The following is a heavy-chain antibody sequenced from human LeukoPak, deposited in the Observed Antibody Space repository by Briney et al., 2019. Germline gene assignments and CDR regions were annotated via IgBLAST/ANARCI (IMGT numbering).Heavy chain of an antibody. CDR2: IREDGTEK. D-gene: IGHD3-3*01. Sequence: PGGSLRLSCTASGFTFSGAWMTWVRQAPGKGLEWVANIREDGTEKNYVDSVKGRFTISRDNAKNSLYLQMNSLRAEDTAVYYCARADYDFWSGYFVAFDYWGQGTLATVSS. CDR3: ARADYDFWSGYFVAFDY. V-gene: IGHV3-7*04. J-gene: IGHJ4*02. CDR1: GFTFSGAW.